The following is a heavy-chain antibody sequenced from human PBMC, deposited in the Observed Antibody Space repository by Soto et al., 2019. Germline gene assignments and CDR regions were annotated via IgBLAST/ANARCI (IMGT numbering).Heavy chain of an antibody. Sequence: GGSLRLSCAASGFTFSSYSMNWVRQAPGKGLEWVSSISSSSSYIYYADSVKGRFTISRDNSKNSLYLQMNSLRAEDTAVYYCAKDLRVDYGDYEHDAFDIWGQGTIVTVSS. J-gene: IGHJ3*02. D-gene: IGHD4-17*01. CDR3: AKDLRVDYGDYEHDAFDI. CDR1: GFTFSSYS. V-gene: IGHV3-21*04. CDR2: ISSSSSYI.